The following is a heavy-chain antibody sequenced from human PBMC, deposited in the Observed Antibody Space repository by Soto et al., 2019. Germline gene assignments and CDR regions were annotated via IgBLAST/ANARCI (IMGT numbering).Heavy chain of an antibody. Sequence: ASVKVSCKASGYTFTSYDISWVRQATGQGLEWMGWMNPNSGNTGYAQKFQGRVTMTRNTSISTAYMELSSLRSEDTAVYYCARVLCSGGSCYSSAFDIWGQGTMVTVSS. V-gene: IGHV1-8*01. CDR1: GYTFTSYD. CDR2: MNPNSGNT. CDR3: ARVLCSGGSCYSSAFDI. D-gene: IGHD2-15*01. J-gene: IGHJ3*02.